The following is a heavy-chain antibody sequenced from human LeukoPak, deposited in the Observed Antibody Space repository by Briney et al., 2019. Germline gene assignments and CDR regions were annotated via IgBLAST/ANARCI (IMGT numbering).Heavy chain of an antibody. CDR1: GYTFTSYY. V-gene: IGHV1-2*02. CDR3: ARSKRIAARPGYMDV. J-gene: IGHJ6*03. D-gene: IGHD6-6*01. Sequence: GASVKVSCKASGYTFTSYYMHWVRQAPGQGLEWMGWINPNSGGTNYAQKFQGRVTMTRDTSISTAYMELSRLRSDDTAVYYCARSKRIAARPGYMDVWGKGTTVTVSS. CDR2: INPNSGGT.